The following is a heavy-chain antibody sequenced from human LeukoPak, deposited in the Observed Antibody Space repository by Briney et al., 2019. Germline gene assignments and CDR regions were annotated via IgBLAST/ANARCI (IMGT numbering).Heavy chain of an antibody. J-gene: IGHJ4*02. CDR3: ARDKDVGATLLVY. Sequence: GGSLRLSCAASGFTSSSYWMHWVRQAPGKGLVWVSRINSDGTSTSYADSVKGRFTISRDNAKNTLYLQMNSLRAEDTAVYYCARDKDVGATLLVYWGQGTLVTVSS. CDR1: GFTSSSYW. D-gene: IGHD1-26*01. V-gene: IGHV3-74*01. CDR2: INSDGTST.